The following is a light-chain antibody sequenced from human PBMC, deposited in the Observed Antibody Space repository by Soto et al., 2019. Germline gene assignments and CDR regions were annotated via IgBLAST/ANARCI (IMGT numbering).Light chain of an antibody. Sequence: DIQMTQSPSSLSASVGDRVTITCHASQYISNYLNWYQQKPGKAPKLLIYDASNLETGVPSSFSGSGSGTDFTFTISSLQPEDTATYYCQQYDNLPRTFGQGTKLEIK. CDR3: QQYDNLPRT. J-gene: IGKJ2*02. CDR2: DAS. V-gene: IGKV1-33*01. CDR1: QYISNY.